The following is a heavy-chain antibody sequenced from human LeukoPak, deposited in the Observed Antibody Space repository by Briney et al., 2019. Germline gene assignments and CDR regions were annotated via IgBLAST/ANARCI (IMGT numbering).Heavy chain of an antibody. Sequence: PGGSLRLSCAASGFTFSDYYMSWIRQAPGKGLEWVSYISSSSSYTNYADSVKGRFTISRDNAKNSLYLQMNSLRAEDTAVYYCAREEAWDCSGGSCYSGGHFDYWGQGTLVTVSS. CDR3: AREEAWDCSGGSCYSGGHFDY. J-gene: IGHJ4*02. CDR2: ISSSSSYT. CDR1: GFTFSDYY. V-gene: IGHV3-11*06. D-gene: IGHD2-15*01.